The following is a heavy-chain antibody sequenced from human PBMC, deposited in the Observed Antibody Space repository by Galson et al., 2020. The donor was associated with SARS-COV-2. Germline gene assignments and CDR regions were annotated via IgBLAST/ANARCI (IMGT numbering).Heavy chain of an antibody. CDR2: ISSSGSTI. Sequence: GGSLRLSCAASGFTFSSYEMNWVRQAPGKGLEWVSYISSSGSTIYYADSVKGRFTISRDNAKNSLYLQMNSLRAEDTAVYYCARVSTSGYYRGMDVWGQGTTVTVSS. CDR1: GFTFSSYE. V-gene: IGHV3-48*03. J-gene: IGHJ6*02. CDR3: ARVSTSGYYRGMDV. D-gene: IGHD3-3*01.